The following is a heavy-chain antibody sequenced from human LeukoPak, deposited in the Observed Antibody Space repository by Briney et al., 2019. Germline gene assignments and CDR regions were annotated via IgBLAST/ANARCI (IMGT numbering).Heavy chain of an antibody. CDR2: IYYSGST. CDR1: GYSISSGYY. J-gene: IGHJ4*02. CDR3: ARGTKYQLPYYFDY. V-gene: IGHV4-38-2*01. D-gene: IGHD2-2*01. Sequence: SETLSLTCAVSGYSISSGYYWGWIRQPPGKGLEWIGSIYYSGSTNYNPSLKSRVTISVDTSKNQFSLKLSSVTAADTAVYYCARGTKYQLPYYFDYWGQGTLVTVSS.